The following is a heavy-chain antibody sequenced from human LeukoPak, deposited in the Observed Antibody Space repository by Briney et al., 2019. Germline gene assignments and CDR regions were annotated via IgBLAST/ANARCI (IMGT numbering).Heavy chain of an antibody. V-gene: IGHV3-30*03. J-gene: IGHJ5*02. D-gene: IGHD2-2*01. CDR1: GFTFSNYG. Sequence: GGSLRLSCAASGFTFSNYGIHWVRQAPGKGLEWVAVISYDGSNKYYADSVKGRFTISRDNSKNTLYLQMNSLRAEDTAVYYCAREEYQLLRRSWFDPWGQGTLVTVSS. CDR2: ISYDGSNK. CDR3: AREEYQLLRRSWFDP.